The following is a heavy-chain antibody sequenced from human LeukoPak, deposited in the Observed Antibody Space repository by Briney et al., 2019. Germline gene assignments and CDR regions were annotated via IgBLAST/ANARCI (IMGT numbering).Heavy chain of an antibody. CDR3: VRGGEIGLDY. CDR1: GYTFNTYD. V-gene: IGHV3-13*01. D-gene: IGHD3-16*01. J-gene: IGHJ4*01. CDR2: IDSSGGYT. Sequence: GGSLRLSCAASGYTFNTYDMHWVRQTTGQGLEWISSIDSSGGYTYYTGSVKGRFTISRENDKNSLYLHMNSLRVGDTAVYSCVRGGEIGLDYWGHGTLVTVSS.